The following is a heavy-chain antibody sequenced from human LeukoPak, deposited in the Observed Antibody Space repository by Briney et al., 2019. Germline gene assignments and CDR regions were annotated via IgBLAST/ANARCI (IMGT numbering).Heavy chain of an antibody. CDR3: ARDPMQAARRFDY. CDR2: ISGSGGST. D-gene: IGHD6-6*01. Sequence: QAGGSLRLSCAASGFTFSSYAMSWVRQAPGKGLEWVSAISGSGGSTYYADSVKGRFTISRDNSKNTLYLQMNSLRAEDTAVYYCARDPMQAARRFDYWGQGTLVTVSS. J-gene: IGHJ4*02. CDR1: GFTFSSYA. V-gene: IGHV3-23*01.